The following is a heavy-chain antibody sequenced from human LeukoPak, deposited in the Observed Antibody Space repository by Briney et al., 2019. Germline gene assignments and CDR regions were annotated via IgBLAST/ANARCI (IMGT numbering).Heavy chain of an antibody. V-gene: IGHV1-18*01. CDR1: GYTFSSYG. D-gene: IGHD3-9*01. CDR3: ARVVLNFDWLLRLYYYYYYMDV. J-gene: IGHJ6*03. Sequence: GASVKVSCKASGYTFSSYGISWVRQAPGQGLEWMGWISAYNGNTNYAQKLQGRVTMTTDTSTSTAYMELRSLRSDDTAVYYCARVVLNFDWLLRLYYYYYYMDVWGKGTTVTISS. CDR2: ISAYNGNT.